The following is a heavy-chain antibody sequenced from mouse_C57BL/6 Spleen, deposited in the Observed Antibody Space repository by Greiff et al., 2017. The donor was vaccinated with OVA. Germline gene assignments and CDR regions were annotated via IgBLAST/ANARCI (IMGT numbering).Heavy chain of an antibody. V-gene: IGHV1-72*01. D-gene: IGHD1-1*01. Sequence: QVQLQQPGAELVKPGASVKLSCKASGYTFTSYWMHWVKQRPGRGLEWIGRIDPNSGGTKYNEKFKSKATLTVDKPSSTAYMQLSSLTSEDSADDDGARGYYGRSYAFDYWGQGTTLTVSS. CDR3: ARGYYGRSYAFDY. CDR2: IDPNSGGT. J-gene: IGHJ2*01. CDR1: GYTFTSYW.